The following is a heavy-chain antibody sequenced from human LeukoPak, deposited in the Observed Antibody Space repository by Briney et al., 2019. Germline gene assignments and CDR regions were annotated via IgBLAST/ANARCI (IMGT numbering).Heavy chain of an antibody. CDR2: IYYSGST. CDR3: ARRGSGSYSPFDY. Sequence: SETLSLTCTVSAVSISSYYRSWVRQPPGRGLEWIGHIYYSGSTNYNPSLKSRVTISVDTSKNQFSLKLRSVTVADTAVYYCARRGSGSYSPFDYWGQGTLVTVSS. D-gene: IGHD3-10*01. V-gene: IGHV4-59*08. CDR1: AVSISSYY. J-gene: IGHJ4*02.